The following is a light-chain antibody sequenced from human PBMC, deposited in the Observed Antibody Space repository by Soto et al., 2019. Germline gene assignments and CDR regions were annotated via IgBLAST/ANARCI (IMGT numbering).Light chain of an antibody. Sequence: QSALTQPASVSGSPGQSITISCTGTSSDVGSSNLVSWYQQHPGKAPKLMIYEGSQRPSRVSNRFPGSKSGNTASLTISGLQAEDEAEYYCCSYAGSRTLVLGGGTKLTLL. J-gene: IGLJ2*01. V-gene: IGLV2-23*01. CDR1: SSDVGSSNL. CDR3: CSYAGSRTLV. CDR2: EGS.